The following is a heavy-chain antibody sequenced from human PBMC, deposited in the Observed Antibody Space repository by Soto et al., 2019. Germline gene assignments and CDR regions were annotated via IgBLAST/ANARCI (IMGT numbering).Heavy chain of an antibody. V-gene: IGHV4-31*03. CDR2: IYYSGST. Sequence: QVQLQESGPGLVKPSQTLSLTCTVSGGSISSGGYYWSWIRQHPGKGLEWIGYIYYSGSTYYNPSLKSRVTISVDTSKNQFSLKLSSVTAADTAVYYCARGAGAVAYGDYGRNWFDPWGQGTLVTVSS. CDR3: ARGAGAVAYGDYGRNWFDP. D-gene: IGHD4-17*01. J-gene: IGHJ5*02. CDR1: GGSISSGGYY.